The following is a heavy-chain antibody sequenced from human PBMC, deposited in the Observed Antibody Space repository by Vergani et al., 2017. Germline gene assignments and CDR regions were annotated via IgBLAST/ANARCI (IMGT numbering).Heavy chain of an antibody. V-gene: IGHV3-49*04. CDR1: GFTFGDYA. D-gene: IGHD2-2*01. Sequence: EVQLVESGGGLVQPGRSLRLSCTASGFTFGDYAMSWVRQAPGKGLEWVGFIRSKAYGGTTEYAASVKGRFTISRDDSKSIAYLQMNSLKTEDTAVYYCAKGRGVVVPAADDYWGQGTLVTVSS. CDR3: AKGRGVVVPAADDY. J-gene: IGHJ4*02. CDR2: IRSKAYGGTT.